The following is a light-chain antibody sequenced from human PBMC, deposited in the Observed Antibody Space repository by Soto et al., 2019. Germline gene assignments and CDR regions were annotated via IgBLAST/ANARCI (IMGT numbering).Light chain of an antibody. V-gene: IGLV2-14*01. J-gene: IGLJ1*01. CDR2: DVT. CDR1: GSDVGGYAY. Sequence: QSALAQPASVSGSPGQSITISCTGSGSDVGGYAYVSWYQQHPGKAPKVIIYDVTNRPSGVSNRFSGSKSGNTASLTISGLQAEDGADYYCGSYTTSGNYVFGTGTKVTVL. CDR3: GSYTTSGNYV.